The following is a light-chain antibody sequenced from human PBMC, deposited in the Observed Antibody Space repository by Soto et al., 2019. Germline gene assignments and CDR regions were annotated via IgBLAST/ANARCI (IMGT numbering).Light chain of an antibody. CDR1: QSISSY. J-gene: IGKJ2*01. V-gene: IGKV1-39*01. CDR3: QQSYSTLMYT. CDR2: AAS. Sequence: GDRVTLTCRASQSISSYLNWYQQKPGKAPKLLIYAASSLQSGVPSRFSGSGSGTDFTLTISSLQPEDFATYYCQQSYSTLMYTFGQGTKLEIK.